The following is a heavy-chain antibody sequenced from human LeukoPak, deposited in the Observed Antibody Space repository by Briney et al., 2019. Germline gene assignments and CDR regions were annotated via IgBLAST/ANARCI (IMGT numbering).Heavy chain of an antibody. Sequence: PSGTLSLTCTVSGRSVTDYFWSWIRQPPGKGLEWIGYKYYSGSPNYNPSLKSRVNISVDTSKNQVSLKLSSVTAADTAVYYCARVSDFWSGRNWFDPWGQGTLDTVSS. J-gene: IGHJ5*02. V-gene: IGHV4-59*02. CDR1: GRSVTDYF. CDR3: ARVSDFWSGRNWFDP. CDR2: KYYSGSP. D-gene: IGHD3-3*01.